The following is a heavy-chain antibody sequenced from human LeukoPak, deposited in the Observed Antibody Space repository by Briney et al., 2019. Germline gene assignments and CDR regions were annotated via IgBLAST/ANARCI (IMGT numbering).Heavy chain of an antibody. Sequence: GGSLRLSFAASGFTFSSYGMDWVRQAPGKGVEWVAFIRYDGSNKYYADSVKGGFTSSRDNSTNTLYLQMNSLSAEDKAVYYCARGSGNPNSGKYFQHWGKGTLVTVSS. CDR2: IRYDGSNK. V-gene: IGHV3-30*02. D-gene: IGHD4-23*01. J-gene: IGHJ1*01. CDR3: ARGSGNPNSGKYFQH. CDR1: GFTFSSYG.